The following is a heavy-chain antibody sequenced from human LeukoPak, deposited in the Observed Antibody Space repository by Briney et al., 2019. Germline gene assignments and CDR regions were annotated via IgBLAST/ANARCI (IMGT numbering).Heavy chain of an antibody. CDR1: GGSISSSSYY. J-gene: IGHJ4*02. CDR3: ARRAGYCSGGSCYWYFDY. CDR2: IYYSGST. D-gene: IGHD2-15*01. V-gene: IGHV4-39*01. Sequence: PSETLSLTCTVSGGSISSSSYYWAWIRQPPGKGLEWIGSIYYSGSTSYNPSLKSRLIISVDTSKSQFSLKLSSVTAADTAVYYCARRAGYCSGGSCYWYFDYWGQGTLVTVSS.